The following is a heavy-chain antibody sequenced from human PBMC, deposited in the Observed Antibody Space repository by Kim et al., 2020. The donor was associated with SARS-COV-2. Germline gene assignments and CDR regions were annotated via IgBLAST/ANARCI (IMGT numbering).Heavy chain of an antibody. CDR1: GFTFGDYA. Sequence: GGSLRLSCTASGFTFGDYAMSWVRQAPGKGLEWVGFIRSKAYGGTTEYAASVKGRFTISRDDSKSIAYLQMNSLKTEDTAVYYCTRDYQWDFDYWGQGTLVTVSS. J-gene: IGHJ4*02. CDR3: TRDYQWDFDY. CDR2: IRSKAYGGTT. D-gene: IGHD1-26*01. V-gene: IGHV3-49*04.